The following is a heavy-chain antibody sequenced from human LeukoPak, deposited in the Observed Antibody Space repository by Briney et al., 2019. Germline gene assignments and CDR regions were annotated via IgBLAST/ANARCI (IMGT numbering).Heavy chain of an antibody. CDR2: MNPKSGNT. D-gene: IGHD5-18*01. Sequence: GASVKVSCKASGYSFSSHDINWVRQATGQGLEWMGWMNPKSGNTDHAQKFQGRVTMSRNTSISVAYMELSSLRSEDTAVYYCARGGTWIQLWPALDYWGQGTLVTVSS. CDR1: GYSFSSHD. CDR3: ARGGTWIQLWPALDY. J-gene: IGHJ4*02. V-gene: IGHV1-8*01.